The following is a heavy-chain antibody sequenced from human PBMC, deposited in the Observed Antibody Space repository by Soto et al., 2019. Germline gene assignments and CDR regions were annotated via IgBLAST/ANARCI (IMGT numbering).Heavy chain of an antibody. D-gene: IGHD2-15*01. J-gene: IGHJ5*02. V-gene: IGHV6-1*01. CDR2: TVYRSHWNY. CDR1: ADSVSSNVSA. Sequence: PSQTLSLTRAISADSVSSNVSACTWIRQSPSRGLEWLGRTVYRSHWNYNYAVSVTGRMTINPATSRNQFCLQLTSVTPDATAVYYCASVSNLGRGYGSCDQGSMVGVSS. CDR3: ASVSNLGRGYGS.